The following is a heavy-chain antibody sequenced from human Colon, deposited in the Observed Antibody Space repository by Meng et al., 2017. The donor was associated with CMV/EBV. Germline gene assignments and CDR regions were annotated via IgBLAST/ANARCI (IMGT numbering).Heavy chain of an antibody. D-gene: IGHD1-1*01. CDR3: AKDWTQDGLFTFDF. CDR2: IYQDGMQ. CDR1: GFTFSAFS. J-gene: IGHJ4*02. Sequence: GESLKISCSASGFTFSAFSMNWVRQTPSKGLEWVSIIYQDGMQFYADSVKGRFTISRDNSRDTVYLQMTDLRDDDTATYFCAKDWTQDGLFTFDFWGRGTVVTVSS. V-gene: IGHV3-23*03.